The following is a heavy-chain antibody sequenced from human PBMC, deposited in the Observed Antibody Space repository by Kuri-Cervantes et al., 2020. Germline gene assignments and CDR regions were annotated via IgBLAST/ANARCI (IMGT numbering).Heavy chain of an antibody. J-gene: IGHJ4*02. V-gene: IGHV3-21*04. CDR3: AKDSTQWLVSGVDY. CDR1: GFTFSSYA. Sequence: GESLKISCAASGFTFSSYAMNWVRQTPGKGLEWVSSISSSSSYIYYADSVKGRFTNSRDNAKNSLYLQMNSLRAEDTALYYCAKDSTQWLVSGVDYWGQGTLVTVSS. D-gene: IGHD6-19*01. CDR2: ISSSSSYI.